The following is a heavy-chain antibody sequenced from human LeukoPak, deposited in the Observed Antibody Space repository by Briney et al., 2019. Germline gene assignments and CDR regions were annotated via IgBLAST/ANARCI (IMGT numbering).Heavy chain of an antibody. CDR2: ISGSGDIT. Sequence: GGSLRLSCTASTFTFSSYAMTWVRQAPGKGLEWVSGISGSGDITYYADSVKGRFTIPRDNSKNTMYLQMHSLRAEDTALYYCAKYQTSSSSWSGRYFDYWGQGTLVTVSS. D-gene: IGHD2-2*01. J-gene: IGHJ4*02. V-gene: IGHV3-23*01. CDR3: AKYQTSSSSWSGRYFDY. CDR1: TFTFSSYA.